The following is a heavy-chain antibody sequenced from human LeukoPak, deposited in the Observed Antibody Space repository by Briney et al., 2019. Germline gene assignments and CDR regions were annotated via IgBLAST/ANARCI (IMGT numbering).Heavy chain of an antibody. CDR3: ARETPRRGETRDGYR. CDR2: IKEDGSET. D-gene: IGHD5-24*01. CDR1: GFTFSSYS. Sequence: GGSLRLSCAASGFTFSSYSMNWVRQVPGKGLECLGNIKEDGSETYYADSVKGRFTISRDDPKNLLFLQINSLRVEDTAVYYCARETPRRGETRDGYRWGQGTLVTVSS. J-gene: IGHJ4*02. V-gene: IGHV3-7*01.